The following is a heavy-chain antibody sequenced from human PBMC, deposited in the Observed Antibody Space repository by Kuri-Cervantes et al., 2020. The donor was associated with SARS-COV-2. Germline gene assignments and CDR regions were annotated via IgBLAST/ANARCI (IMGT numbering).Heavy chain of an antibody. Sequence: ASVKVSCKASGYTFTSYYMHWVRQAPGQGLEWMGIINPSGGSTSYAQKFQGRVTMTRDTSTSTVYMELSSLRSEDTAVYYCARDPRRSSGRFTVTRENWFDPWGQGTLVTVSS. D-gene: IGHD4-17*01. V-gene: IGHV1-46*01. CDR2: INPSGGST. CDR1: GYTFTSYY. J-gene: IGHJ5*02. CDR3: ARDPRRSSGRFTVTRENWFDP.